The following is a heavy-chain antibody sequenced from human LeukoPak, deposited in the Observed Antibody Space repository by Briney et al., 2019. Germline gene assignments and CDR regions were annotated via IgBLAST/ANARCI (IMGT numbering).Heavy chain of an antibody. Sequence: GGSLRLSCAASGFTVSSNYMSWVRQAPGKGLEWVSAISGSGGSTYYADSVKGRFTISRDNSKNTLYLQMNSLRAEDTAVYYCAKDAEAVGATWKDYWGQGTLVTVSS. V-gene: IGHV3-23*01. J-gene: IGHJ4*02. D-gene: IGHD1-26*01. CDR3: AKDAEAVGATWKDY. CDR2: ISGSGGST. CDR1: GFTVSSNY.